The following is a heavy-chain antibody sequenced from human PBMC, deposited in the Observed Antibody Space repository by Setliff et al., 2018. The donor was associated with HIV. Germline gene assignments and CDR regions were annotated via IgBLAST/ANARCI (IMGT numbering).Heavy chain of an antibody. CDR2: INHSGGT. D-gene: IGHD5-18*01. V-gene: IGHV4-34*01. CDR3: ARGGYSDGFGRHRAYFQY. CDR1: GGSFSAYY. Sequence: KTSETLSLTCAVYGGSFSAYYWSWIRQTPGKGLEWIGEINHSGGTNYNPSLKSRVTMSVDTSKNQFSLKLSSVTAADTAVFYCARGGYSDGFGRHRAYFQYWGQGTQVTVSS. J-gene: IGHJ1*01.